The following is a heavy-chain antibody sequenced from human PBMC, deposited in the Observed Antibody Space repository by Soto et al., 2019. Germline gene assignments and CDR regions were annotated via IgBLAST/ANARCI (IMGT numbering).Heavy chain of an antibody. CDR1: GDSVSSNSAA. CDR2: TYYRSKWYN. Sequence: SQTVSLTCAISGDSVSSNSAAWNWIRQSPSRGLEWLGRTYYRSKWYNDYAVSVKSRITINPDTSKNQFSLQLNSVTPEVTAWYYCARGPLVREGAMAYYYGMAVWGQGTTVTVSS. CDR3: ARGPLVREGAMAYYYGMAV. D-gene: IGHD1-26*01. J-gene: IGHJ6*01. V-gene: IGHV6-1*01.